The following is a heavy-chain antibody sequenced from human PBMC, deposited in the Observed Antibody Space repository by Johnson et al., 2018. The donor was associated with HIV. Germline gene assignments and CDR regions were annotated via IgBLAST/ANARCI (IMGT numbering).Heavy chain of an antibody. Sequence: QVQLVESGGGLIQPGGSLRLSCAASGFTFSSYAMHWVRQAPGKGLEWVAVISYDGSNKYYADSVKGRFTLSRDNSKNTLYIQMNSLRVEDTAVYYCARDPITPYERGPDAFDVWGQGTVVTVSS. CDR2: ISYDGSNK. V-gene: IGHV3-30*14. J-gene: IGHJ3*01. CDR1: GFTFSSYA. D-gene: IGHD2-21*01. CDR3: ARDPITPYERGPDAFDV.